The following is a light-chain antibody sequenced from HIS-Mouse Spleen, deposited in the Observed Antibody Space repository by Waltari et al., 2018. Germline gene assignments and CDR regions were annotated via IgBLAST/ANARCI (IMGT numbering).Light chain of an antibody. J-gene: IGLJ2*01. V-gene: IGLV1-47*01. CDR2: RNN. Sequence: QSVLTQPPSASGTPGQRVTIPCSGSSSNIGSNYVYWYQQPPGTAPKLLIYRNNQRPSGVPDRFSGSKSGTSASLAISGLRSEDEADYYCAAWDDSLSGPRVFGGGTKLTVL. CDR3: AAWDDSLSGPRV. CDR1: SSNIGSNY.